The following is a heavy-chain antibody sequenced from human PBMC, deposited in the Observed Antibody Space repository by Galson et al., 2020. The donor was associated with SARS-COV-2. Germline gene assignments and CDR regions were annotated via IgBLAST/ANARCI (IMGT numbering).Heavy chain of an antibody. CDR1: GGSISSSSYY. D-gene: IGHD2-2*01. Sequence: ASETLSLTCTVSGGSISSSSYYWGWIRQPPGKGLEWIANIYYSGTTYYNPSLKSRVAISVDTSKNEFSLKLSSVTAADTAVYYCARHAGDQSYTSSYGMDAWGQGTPVPLPS. CDR2: IYYSGTT. J-gene: IGHJ6*02. CDR3: ARHAGDQSYTSSYGMDA. V-gene: IGHV4-39*01.